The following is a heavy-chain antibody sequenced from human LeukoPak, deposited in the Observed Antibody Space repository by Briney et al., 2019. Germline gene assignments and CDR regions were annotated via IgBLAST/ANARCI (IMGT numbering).Heavy chain of an antibody. V-gene: IGHV4-39*01. J-gene: IGHJ1*01. CDR2: IYYSGST. CDR3: ASMGVDTTMVTPEYFQH. Sequence: SETLSLTCTVSGGSISSSSYYCGWIRQPPGKGLEWIGTIYYSGSTYYNPSLKSRVTISVDTSKKQFSLKLSSVTAADTAVYYCASMGVDTTMVTPEYFQHWGQGTLVTVSS. CDR1: GGSISSSSYY. D-gene: IGHD5-18*01.